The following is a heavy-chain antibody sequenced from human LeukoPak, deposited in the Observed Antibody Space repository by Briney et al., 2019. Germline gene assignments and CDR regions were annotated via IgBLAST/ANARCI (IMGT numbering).Heavy chain of an antibody. D-gene: IGHD4-17*01. V-gene: IGHV3-53*04. CDR2: IYSGGST. CDR3: ATLGDHDY. J-gene: IGHJ4*02. CDR1: GFTVSSNY. Sequence: SGGSLRLSCAASGFTVSSNYMSWVRQAPGKGLEWVSVIYSGGSTYYADSVKGRFTISRHISQNTLYLQMNSLRAEDTAVYYCATLGDHDYWGQGTLVTVSS.